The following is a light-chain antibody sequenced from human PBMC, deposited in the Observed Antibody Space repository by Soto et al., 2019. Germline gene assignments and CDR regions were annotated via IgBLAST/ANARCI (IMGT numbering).Light chain of an antibody. J-gene: IGLJ3*02. Sequence: SYELTQPPSVSVAPGQTARITCGGNNIGSKSVHWYQQKPGQAPVLVVYDDSDRPSGIPERFSGSNSGNTATLTISRVEDGDEADYYCQVWDSRSDHWVFGGGTKVTVL. CDR2: DDS. CDR1: NIGSKS. V-gene: IGLV3-21*02. CDR3: QVWDSRSDHWV.